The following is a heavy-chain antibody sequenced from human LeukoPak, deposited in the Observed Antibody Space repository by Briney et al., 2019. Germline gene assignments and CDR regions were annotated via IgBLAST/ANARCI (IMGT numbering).Heavy chain of an antibody. CDR2: INPSGGST. V-gene: IGHV1-46*01. CDR1: GYTFSDYY. Sequence: ASVKVSCKASGYTFSDYYIHWVRQAPGQGLEWMGMINPSGGSTSYAQKFQGRVTMTRDTSTSTVYMDPNSLRSEDTAVYFCARSIRGCSSTPCYEDYWGQGTLVTVSS. D-gene: IGHD2-2*01. J-gene: IGHJ4*02. CDR3: ARSIRGCSSTPCYEDY.